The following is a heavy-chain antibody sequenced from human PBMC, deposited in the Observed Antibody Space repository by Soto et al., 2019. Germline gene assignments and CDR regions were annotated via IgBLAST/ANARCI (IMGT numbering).Heavy chain of an antibody. V-gene: IGHV3-21*01. D-gene: IGHD5-12*01. CDR1: GFTFSSYS. Sequence: EVQLVESGGGLVKPGGSLRLSCAASGFTFSSYSMNWVRQAPGKGLEWVSSISSSSSYIYYADSVKGRFTISRDNAKNALYLQMNSLRAEDTAVYYCARMKSGLYFDYWGQGTLVTVSS. CDR2: ISSSSSYI. J-gene: IGHJ4*02. CDR3: ARMKSGLYFDY.